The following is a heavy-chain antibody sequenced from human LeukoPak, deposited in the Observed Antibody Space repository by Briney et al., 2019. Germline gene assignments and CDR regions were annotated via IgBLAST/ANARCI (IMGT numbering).Heavy chain of an antibody. CDR1: GFIFRRYA. D-gene: IGHD2-15*01. CDR2: IAFDENKK. Sequence: GRSLRLSCAASGFIFRRYAMHWVRQAPGKGLEWVAVIAFDENKKYYADSVKGRFTISRDNSKNTLYLQMNSLRDEDTAVYYCARGGQYCSGGSCYYDNWFDPWGQGTLVTVSS. J-gene: IGHJ5*02. V-gene: IGHV3-30*04. CDR3: ARGGQYCSGGSCYYDNWFDP.